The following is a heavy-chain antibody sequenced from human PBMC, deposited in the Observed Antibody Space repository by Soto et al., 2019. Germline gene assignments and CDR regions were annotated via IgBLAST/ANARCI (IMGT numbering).Heavy chain of an antibody. D-gene: IGHD3-10*01. V-gene: IGHV4-59*01. CDR3: ARVRGPYYYDSGSYSGMDV. CDR1: GGSISSYY. Sequence: SETLSLTCTVSGGSISSYYWSWIRQPPGKGLEWIGHIYKSGSTYYNPSLKSRVTISVDTSKNQFSLNLSSVTAADTAVYYCARVRGPYYYDSGSYSGMDVWGQGTTVTRLL. CDR2: IYKSGST. J-gene: IGHJ6*02.